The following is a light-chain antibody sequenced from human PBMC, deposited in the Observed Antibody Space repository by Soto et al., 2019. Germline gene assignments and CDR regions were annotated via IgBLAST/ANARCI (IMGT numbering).Light chain of an antibody. Sequence: QSVLTQPPSASGAPGQRVTISCSGSSSNIGSKTVNWYQQLSGTAPKLLIYSNNQRPSGVPVRFSGSKSGTSASLAISGLQSEDEADYHCAAWDDSLNGRVFGGGTKLTVL. V-gene: IGLV1-44*01. J-gene: IGLJ3*02. CDR3: AAWDDSLNGRV. CDR1: SSNIGSKT. CDR2: SNN.